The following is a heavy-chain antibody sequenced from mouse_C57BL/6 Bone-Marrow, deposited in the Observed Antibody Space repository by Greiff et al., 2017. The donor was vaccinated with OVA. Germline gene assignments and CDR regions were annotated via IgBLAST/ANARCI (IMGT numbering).Heavy chain of an antibody. CDR3: ARGRGYDWYFDV. J-gene: IGHJ1*01. CDR2: IYPRSGNT. Sequence: VQVVESGAELVRPGASVKLSCKASGYTFTSYGISWVKQRTGKGLEWIGAIYPRSGNTYYNEKFKGKATMTADKSSSTVDMELRSLTSADSAVYFYARGRGYDWYFDVGGSGTTTTV. CDR1: GYTFTSYG. D-gene: IGHD2-2*01. V-gene: IGHV1-81*01.